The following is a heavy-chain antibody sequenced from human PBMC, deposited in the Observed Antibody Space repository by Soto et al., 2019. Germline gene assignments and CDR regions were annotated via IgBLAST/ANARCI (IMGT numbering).Heavy chain of an antibody. V-gene: IGHV4-39*01. D-gene: IGHD3-22*01. Sequence: QLQLQESGPVLVKPSETLSLTCTVSGGSISRSSYYWGWIRQPPGRGLEWIGRIYYSGSTYYNPSLMSRGTISVDTSKDQFSVKLSSVTGADTAVYYCARRSGGYDSSGYYYYFDCWGWGSLVTVAS. CDR1: GGSISRSSYY. CDR2: IYYSGST. J-gene: IGHJ4*02. CDR3: ARRSGGYDSSGYYYYFDC.